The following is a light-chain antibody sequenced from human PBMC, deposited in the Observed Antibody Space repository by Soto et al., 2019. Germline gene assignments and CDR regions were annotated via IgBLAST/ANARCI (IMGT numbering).Light chain of an antibody. Sequence: QSALTQPPSVSGSPGQSVTISCTGTSSDVGDYNYVSWYQHQPDKAPKLMIYEVTKRPSGVPDRFSGSKSGNTASLTVSGLQAEDEADYYCSSYAGSNNFGVFGGWTKLTVL. V-gene: IGLV2-8*01. CDR3: SSYAGSNNFGV. CDR1: SSDVGDYNY. J-gene: IGLJ2*01. CDR2: EVT.